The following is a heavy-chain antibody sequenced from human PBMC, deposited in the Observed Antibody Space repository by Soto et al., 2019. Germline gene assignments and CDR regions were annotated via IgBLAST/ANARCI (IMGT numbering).Heavy chain of an antibody. Sequence: GGSLRLSCAASGFTFSNAWMNWVRQAPGKGLEWVGRIKSKTDGGTTDYAAPVKGRFTISRDDSKNTLYLQMNSLKTEDTAVYYCTTGGSTMVRGVNLLFPYYYYGMDVWGQGTTVTVSS. CDR1: GFTFSNAW. V-gene: IGHV3-15*07. CDR3: TTGGSTMVRGVNLLFPYYYYGMDV. D-gene: IGHD3-10*01. J-gene: IGHJ6*02. CDR2: IKSKTDGGTT.